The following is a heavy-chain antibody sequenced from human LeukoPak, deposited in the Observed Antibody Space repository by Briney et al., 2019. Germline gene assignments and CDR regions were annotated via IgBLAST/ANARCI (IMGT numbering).Heavy chain of an antibody. J-gene: IGHJ4*02. V-gene: IGHV3-21*01. D-gene: IGHD6-13*01. Sequence: GGSLRLSCAASAFSLNAYNMNWVRQAPGKGLEWVSSISGSGGSTYYADSVKGRFTISRDNAKNSLFLQMNSLRAEDTAVYYCARDLRPTAAADHLPEYWGQGTLVTVSS. CDR2: ISGSGGST. CDR1: AFSLNAYN. CDR3: ARDLRPTAAADHLPEY.